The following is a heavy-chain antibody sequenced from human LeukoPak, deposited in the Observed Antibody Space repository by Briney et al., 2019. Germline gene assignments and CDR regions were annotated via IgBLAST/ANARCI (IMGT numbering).Heavy chain of an antibody. J-gene: IGHJ4*02. CDR1: GGSISSSTYS. CDR3: ARLNMAAAGYFDY. CDR2: IYYRGNT. D-gene: IGHD6-25*01. Sequence: SETLSLTRTVSGGSISSSTYSWGWIRQPPGKGLEWIATIYYRGNTYYNPSLKSRLTISVDTSKNQFSLKLSSVTAADTAVYYCARLNMAAAGYFDYWGQGTLVTVSS. V-gene: IGHV4-39*01.